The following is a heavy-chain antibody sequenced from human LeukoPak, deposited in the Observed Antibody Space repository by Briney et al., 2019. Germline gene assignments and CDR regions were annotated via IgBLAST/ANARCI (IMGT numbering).Heavy chain of an antibody. CDR1: GFTFSSYS. CDR2: ISSSSSYI. Sequence: GGSLRLSCAASGFTFSSYSMNWVRQAPGKGLEWVSSISSSSSYIYYADSVKGRFTISRDNAKNSLYLQMNSLRAEDTAVYYCARDLGTTVTTINYWGQGTLATVSS. V-gene: IGHV3-21*01. J-gene: IGHJ4*02. CDR3: ARDLGTTVTTINY. D-gene: IGHD4-17*01.